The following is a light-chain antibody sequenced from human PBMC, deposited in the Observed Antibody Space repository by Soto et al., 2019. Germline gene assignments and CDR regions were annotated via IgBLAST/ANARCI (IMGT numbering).Light chain of an antibody. J-gene: IGKJ4*01. Sequence: EILMTQSPATLSVSPGERATLSCGASQSVGSNLAWYQQKPGQAPSLLIYGASTRATGIPARFSGDGSGTEFTLIISSLKSEDFAVYYCQQYSNWPPVTFGGGTKVDIK. V-gene: IGKV3-15*01. CDR2: GAS. CDR1: QSVGSN. CDR3: QQYSNWPPVT.